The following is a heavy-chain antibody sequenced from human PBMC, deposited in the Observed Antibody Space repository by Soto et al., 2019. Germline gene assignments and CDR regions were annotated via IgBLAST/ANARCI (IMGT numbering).Heavy chain of an antibody. CDR3: ARADSPDIVVVPAAMLDFDY. D-gene: IGHD2-2*01. Sequence: QVQLVQSGAEVKKPGASVKVSCKASGYTFTSYAMHWVRQAPGQRLEWMGWINAGNGNTKYSQKFQGRVTITRETSASTDYMELSSLRSEDTAVYYCARADSPDIVVVPAAMLDFDYWGQGTLVTVSS. J-gene: IGHJ4*02. CDR1: GYTFTSYA. V-gene: IGHV1-3*01. CDR2: INAGNGNT.